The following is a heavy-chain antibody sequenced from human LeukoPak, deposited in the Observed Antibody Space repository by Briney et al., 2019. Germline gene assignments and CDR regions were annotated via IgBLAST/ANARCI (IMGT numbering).Heavy chain of an antibody. Sequence: GGSLRLSCIASGFTFSTYAMHWVRQAPGKGLEWVALIHYDGSIKYYADSVQGRFTISRDNSKNTLYLEMKSLRADDTAVYYCARDLHPRLTGYFDYWGQGTVVTVSS. CDR3: ARDLHPRLTGYFDY. V-gene: IGHV3-30*02. CDR1: GFTFSTYA. J-gene: IGHJ4*02. CDR2: IHYDGSIK. D-gene: IGHD3-16*01.